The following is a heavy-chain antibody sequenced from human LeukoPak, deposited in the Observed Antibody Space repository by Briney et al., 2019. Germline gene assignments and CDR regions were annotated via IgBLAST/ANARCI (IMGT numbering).Heavy chain of an antibody. D-gene: IGHD6-13*01. CDR1: GGSISSSRYY. V-gene: IGHV4-39*07. CDR3: ARVQQGYDAFDI. J-gene: IGHJ3*02. CDR2: LFYTGST. Sequence: SETLSLTCTVSGGSISSSRYYWGWIRQSPGKGLEWIGSLFYTGSTHYNPSLKSRVTISVDTSKNQFSLKLSSVTAADTAVYYCARVQQGYDAFDIWGQGTMVTVSS.